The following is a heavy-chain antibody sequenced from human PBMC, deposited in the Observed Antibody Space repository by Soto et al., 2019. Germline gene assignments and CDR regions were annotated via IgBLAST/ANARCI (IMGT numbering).Heavy chain of an antibody. CDR2: LKSKSAGGTS. CDR1: GFTFSKAW. V-gene: IGHV3-15*01. CDR3: TTDGGVTAYPLFWA. J-gene: IGHJ5*02. Sequence: EVQLVESGGGLVKPGGSLILSCAASGFTFSKAWVSRVRQAPGKGLEWVGRLKSKSAGGTSHYAAPVKGRFIISRDDSKNTLYLQMNTLKTEDTAVYHCTTDGGVTAYPLFWAWGQGTLVTVSS. D-gene: IGHD2-8*02.